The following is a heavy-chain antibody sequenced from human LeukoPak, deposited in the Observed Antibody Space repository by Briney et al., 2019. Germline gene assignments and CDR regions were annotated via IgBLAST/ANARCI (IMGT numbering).Heavy chain of an antibody. CDR2: IYTSGST. CDR1: GGSISSYY. J-gene: IGHJ6*03. CDR3: ARDRAGTTFYYYYYMDV. D-gene: IGHD1-7*01. V-gene: IGHV4-4*07. Sequence: SETLSLTCTLSGGSISSYYWSWIRQPAGKGLEWIGRIYTSGSTNYNPSLKSRVTMSVDTSKNQFSLKLSSVTAADTAVYYCARDRAGTTFYYYYYMDVWGKGTTVTVSS.